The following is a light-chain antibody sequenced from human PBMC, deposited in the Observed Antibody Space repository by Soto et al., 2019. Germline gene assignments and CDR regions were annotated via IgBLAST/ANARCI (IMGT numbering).Light chain of an antibody. J-gene: IGKJ1*01. CDR2: GAS. CDR3: QQYNKWPWT. V-gene: IGKV3-15*01. CDR1: QSVSNN. Sequence: EIVMTQSPATLSVSQGERGTLSCRASQSVSNNLAWYQQKPGQAPRLLIYGASTRATGIPARFSGTGSGTEFTLTISSLQSEDFAVYYCQQYNKWPWTFGQGTKVDIK.